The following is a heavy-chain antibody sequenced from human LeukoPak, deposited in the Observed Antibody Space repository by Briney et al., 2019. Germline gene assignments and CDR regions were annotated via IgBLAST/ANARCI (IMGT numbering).Heavy chain of an antibody. D-gene: IGHD3-22*01. CDR2: ISGTSDYI. Sequence: GGSLRLSCAASGFTFNAYSMNWVRQAPGKGREWVSSISGTSDYIYYAASVKGRFTISRDNAKNSLYLQMNSLRAEDTAVYYCVRGGGIQYYYDSSGYYELDYWGQGTLVTVSS. J-gene: IGHJ4*02. CDR3: VRGGGIQYYYDSSGYYELDY. CDR1: GFTFNAYS. V-gene: IGHV3-21*01.